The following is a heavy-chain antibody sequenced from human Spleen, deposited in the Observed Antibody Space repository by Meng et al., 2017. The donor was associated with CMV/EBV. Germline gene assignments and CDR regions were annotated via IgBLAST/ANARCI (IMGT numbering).Heavy chain of an antibody. CDR3: ARGHFDY. CDR1: GFTFSTYA. CDR2: ISSSSTYI. V-gene: IGHV3-21*04. J-gene: IGHJ4*02. Sequence: GESLKISCAVSGFTFSTYALNWVRQAPGKGLEWVSTISSSSTYIYYADSVRGRFTVSRDNAKNSLYLQMNSLRAEDTAVYYCARGHFDYWGQGMLVTVSS.